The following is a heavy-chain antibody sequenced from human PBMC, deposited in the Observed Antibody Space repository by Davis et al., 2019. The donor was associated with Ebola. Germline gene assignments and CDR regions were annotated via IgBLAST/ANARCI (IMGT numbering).Heavy chain of an antibody. V-gene: IGHV4-39*07. D-gene: IGHD3-9*01. J-gene: IGHJ6*02. CDR3: ARVDWLYYGMDV. CDR2: IYHSGNT. CDR1: GGSISSSSYY. Sequence: MPSETLSLTCTVSGGSISSSSYYWGWIRQPPGKGLEWIGSIYHSGNTNYNPSLKSRVTISVDKSKNQFSLKLSSVTAADTAVYYCARVDWLYYGMDVWGQGTTVTVSS.